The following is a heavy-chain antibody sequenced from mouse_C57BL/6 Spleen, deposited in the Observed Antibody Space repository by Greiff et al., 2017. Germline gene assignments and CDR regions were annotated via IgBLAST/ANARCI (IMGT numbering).Heavy chain of an antibody. CDR2: IYPGDGDT. CDR3: ARSEESGLDY. D-gene: IGHD3-1*01. CDR1: GYAFSSSW. V-gene: IGHV1-82*01. Sequence: QVQLQQSGPELVKPGASVKISCKASGYAFSSSWMNWVKQRPGKGLEWIGRIYPGDGDTNYNGKFKGKATLTADKSSSTAYMQLSSLTSEDAAVYFCARSEESGLDYWGQGTTLTVSS. J-gene: IGHJ2*01.